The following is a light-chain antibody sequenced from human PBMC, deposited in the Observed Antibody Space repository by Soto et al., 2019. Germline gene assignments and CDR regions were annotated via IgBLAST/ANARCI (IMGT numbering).Light chain of an antibody. V-gene: IGKV3-20*01. CDR2: GAS. CDR1: QSVSSSY. Sequence: EIVLTQSPGTLSLSPGERATLSCRASQSVSSSYLAWYQQKPGQAPRLLIYGASSRATGIPDRFSGSGSGKDFTLTISRLEPEDVAVYYCQQYGSSHWTFGQGTKVEIK. J-gene: IGKJ1*01. CDR3: QQYGSSHWT.